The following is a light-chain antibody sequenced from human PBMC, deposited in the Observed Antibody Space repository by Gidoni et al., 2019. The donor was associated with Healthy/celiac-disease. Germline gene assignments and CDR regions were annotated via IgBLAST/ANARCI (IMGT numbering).Light chain of an antibody. CDR3: QQYYSTPLT. V-gene: IGKV1-NL1*01. J-gene: IGKJ4*01. Sequence: IPMTQSPSSLSASVGDRVTITCRASQSISNSLAWYQQKPGKAPKLLLYAASRLESGVPSRFSGSGSGTDYTLTSSSLQPEDFATYYCQQYYSTPLTFXGXTKVEIK. CDR2: AAS. CDR1: QSISNS.